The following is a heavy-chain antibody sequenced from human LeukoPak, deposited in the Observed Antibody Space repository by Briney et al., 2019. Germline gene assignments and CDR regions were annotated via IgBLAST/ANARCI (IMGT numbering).Heavy chain of an antibody. CDR3: ARALWSGPVYYGMDV. D-gene: IGHD3-10*01. CDR2: ISSTSSYK. V-gene: IGHV3-21*06. Sequence: GGSLRLSCAASGFTFSNYNFYWVRQAPGKGLEWVSSISSTSSYKYYADSVKGRFTISRDNAKNSLYLQMNSLRAEDTAVYYCARALWSGPVYYGMDVWGQGTTVTVSS. J-gene: IGHJ6*02. CDR1: GFTFSNYN.